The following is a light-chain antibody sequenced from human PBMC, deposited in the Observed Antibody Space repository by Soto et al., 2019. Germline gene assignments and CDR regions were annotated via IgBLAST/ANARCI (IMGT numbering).Light chain of an antibody. CDR3: QHYGRLPLT. CDR1: QIVKSSD. CDR2: GGF. J-gene: IGKJ4*01. V-gene: IGKV3-20*01. Sequence: DIVMTQSPATLSVSPGERVTLSCRSSQIVKSSDLAWYQQKHGQAPRLLIYGGFRRATGIPDRFSGSGSGTDFTLTISRLEPEDVAVYFCQHYGRLPLTLGGGTKVDIK.